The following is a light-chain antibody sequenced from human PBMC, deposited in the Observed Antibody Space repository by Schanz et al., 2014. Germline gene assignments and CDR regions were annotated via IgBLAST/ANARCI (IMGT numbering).Light chain of an antibody. CDR3: SSYAGTNNFGV. V-gene: IGLV2-8*01. CDR1: TSDVGGYNF. J-gene: IGLJ3*02. Sequence: QSALIQPPSASGSPGQSVAISCTGTTSDVGGYNFVSWYQQHPGKAPKLMIYEVNKRPSGVPDRFSGSKSGNTASLTVSGLQAEDEADYYCSSYAGTNNFGVFGGGTKLTVL. CDR2: EVN.